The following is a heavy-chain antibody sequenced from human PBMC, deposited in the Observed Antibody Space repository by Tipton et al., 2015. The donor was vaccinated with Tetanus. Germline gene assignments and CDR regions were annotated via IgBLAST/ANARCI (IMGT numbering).Heavy chain of an antibody. J-gene: IGHJ5*02. CDR3: ARQADNWFDP. CDR1: GGSITSGSYY. CDR2: IYYSGTT. V-gene: IGHV4-39*01. Sequence: TLSLTCTVSGGSITSGSYYWGWIRQPPGKGLEWIGNIYYSGTTYYNSPLKSRVTISLDTSKNQFSLKMTSVTAADTAVYYCARQADNWFDPWDQGTLVAVSS.